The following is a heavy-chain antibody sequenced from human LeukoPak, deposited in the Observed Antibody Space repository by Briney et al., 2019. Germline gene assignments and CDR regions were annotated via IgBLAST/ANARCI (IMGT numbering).Heavy chain of an antibody. Sequence: GGSLRLSCAASGFTFSSYWMHWVRHAPGKGLVWVSRINTDGSSTSYADSVKGRFTISRDNAKNSLYLQMNSLRAEDTAVYYCARDPYRVIVATIGSFDYWGQGTLVTVSS. CDR1: GFTFSSYW. J-gene: IGHJ4*02. V-gene: IGHV3-74*01. CDR2: INTDGSST. CDR3: ARDPYRVIVATIGSFDY. D-gene: IGHD5-12*01.